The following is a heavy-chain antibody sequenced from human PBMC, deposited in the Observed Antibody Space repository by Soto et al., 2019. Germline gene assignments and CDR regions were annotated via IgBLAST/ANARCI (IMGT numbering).Heavy chain of an antibody. V-gene: IGHV4-34*01. D-gene: IGHD3-10*01. CDR3: ARGTTYYYGSGSYYRPYYYYYRMAV. CDR1: VGSFSGYY. J-gene: IGHJ6*01. Sequence: PSETLSLTCAVYVGSFSGYYWSLIRQRPGKGLECIWEINHSGSTNYNPSLKSRVNISVYTYKNQFSLKLSSVTAADTAVYYCARGTTYYYGSGSYYRPYYYYYRMAVWAQGTTVTVSS. CDR2: INHSGST.